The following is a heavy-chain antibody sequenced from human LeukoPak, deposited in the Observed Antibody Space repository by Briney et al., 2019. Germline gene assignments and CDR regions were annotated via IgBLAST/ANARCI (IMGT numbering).Heavy chain of an antibody. CDR3: ASQDYDILTGRDY. D-gene: IGHD3-9*01. J-gene: IGHJ4*02. V-gene: IGHV3-21*01. CDR2: ISSSSSYI. Sequence: GGSLRLSCAASGFTFSSYSMNWVRQAPGKRLEWVSSISSSSSYIYYADSVKGRFTISRDNAKNSLYLQMNSLRAEDTAVYYCASQDYDILTGRDYWGQGTLVTVSS. CDR1: GFTFSSYS.